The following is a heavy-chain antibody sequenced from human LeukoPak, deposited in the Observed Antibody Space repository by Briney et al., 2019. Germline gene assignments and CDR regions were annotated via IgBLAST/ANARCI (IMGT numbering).Heavy chain of an antibody. Sequence: GGSLRLSCAASGFTFSSSWRTWVRQAPGKGLEWVANIKEDGGETNYVDSAKGRFPIYKDNSKNSLYLQMNSLRAEDTAVYYCARDWTPLGSGSYYDAFDLWGQGTMVTVSS. CDR1: GFTFSSSW. CDR3: ARDWTPLGSGSYYDAFDL. CDR2: IKEDGGET. V-gene: IGHV3-7*03. D-gene: IGHD6-19*01. J-gene: IGHJ3*01.